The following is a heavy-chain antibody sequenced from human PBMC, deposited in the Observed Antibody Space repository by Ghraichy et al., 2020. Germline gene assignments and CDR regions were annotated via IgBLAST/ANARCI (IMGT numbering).Heavy chain of an antibody. Sequence: GGSLRLSCTASDFTFDNYNMNWVRQAPGKGPEWVSAISSSSIYKYYTDSVRGRFTISRDNAQRSLYLQMDSLRAEDTAVYYCARAVWGTIAASGHYHFYGLDVWGQGTTVIVSS. CDR2: ISSSSIYK. J-gene: IGHJ6*02. V-gene: IGHV3-21*01. CDR1: DFTFDNYN. D-gene: IGHD6-25*01. CDR3: ARAVWGTIAASGHYHFYGLDV.